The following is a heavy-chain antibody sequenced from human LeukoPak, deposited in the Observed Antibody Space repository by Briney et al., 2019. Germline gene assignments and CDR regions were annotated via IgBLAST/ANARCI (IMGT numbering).Heavy chain of an antibody. D-gene: IGHD6-13*01. V-gene: IGHV4-59*07. J-gene: IGHJ4*02. CDR2: IYYSGST. CDR1: GGSISGYY. CDR3: ARGYYYFDY. Sequence: SSDTLSLTCTVSGGSISGYYWSWIRQPPGKGLEWIGYIYYSGSTNYNPSLKSRITISVDTSKNQFSLKLSSVTAADTAVYYCARGYYYFDYWGQGTLVTVSS.